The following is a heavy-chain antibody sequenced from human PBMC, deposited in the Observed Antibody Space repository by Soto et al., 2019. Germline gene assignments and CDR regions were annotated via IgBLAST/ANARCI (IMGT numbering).Heavy chain of an antibody. J-gene: IGHJ4*02. Sequence: GGSLRLSCVGSGFMFASFAMNWVRQAPGKGLEWVSYTNGGSDSIYYAESVKGRFTISRDNARNSLSLQMNSRSDEDTAVYYCAKSGGSAGWGIDFWGQGTLVTVSS. CDR1: GFMFASFA. V-gene: IGHV3-48*02. CDR3: AKSGGSAGWGIDF. D-gene: IGHD2-15*01. CDR2: TNGGSDSI.